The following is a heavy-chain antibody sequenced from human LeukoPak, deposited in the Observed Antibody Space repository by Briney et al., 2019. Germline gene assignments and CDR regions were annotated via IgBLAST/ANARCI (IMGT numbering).Heavy chain of an antibody. V-gene: IGHV1-2*02. CDR2: INPNSGGT. Sequence: AASVKVSCKASGYTFTGYYIHWVRQAPGQGLEWMGWINPNSGGTHYAQKFQGRVTMTRDTSIGTVYMELSRLRSDDTAVYYCAHDGYSSSWYYAFDFWGQGTMVTVSS. CDR1: GYTFTGYY. CDR3: AHDGYSSSWYYAFDF. J-gene: IGHJ3*01. D-gene: IGHD6-13*01.